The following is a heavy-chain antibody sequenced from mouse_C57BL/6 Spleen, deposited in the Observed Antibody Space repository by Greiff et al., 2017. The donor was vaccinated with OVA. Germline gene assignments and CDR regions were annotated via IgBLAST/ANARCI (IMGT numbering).Heavy chain of an antibody. D-gene: IGHD1-1*01. Sequence: EVKIIESGGGLVQPGGSLSLSCAASGFTFTDYYMSWVRQPPGKALEWLGFIRNKANGYTTEYSASVKGRFTISRDNSQSILYLQRNALRAEDSATYYCARYGTYYYCSSYAYGYFDVWGTGTTVTVSS. V-gene: IGHV7-3*01. CDR3: ARYGTYYYCSSYAYGYFDV. J-gene: IGHJ1*03. CDR2: IRNKANGYTT. CDR1: GFTFTDYY.